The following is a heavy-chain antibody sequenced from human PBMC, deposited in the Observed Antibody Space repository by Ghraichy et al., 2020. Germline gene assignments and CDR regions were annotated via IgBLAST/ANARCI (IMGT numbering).Heavy chain of an antibody. D-gene: IGHD3-9*01. CDR1: GGSISSNY. CDR2: IYYSGSA. CDR3: ARDSDYDILTGLIAFDI. Sequence: SETLSLTCTVSGGSISSNYWSWIRQPPGKGLEWSGYIYYSGSANYNPSLKSRVTISIDTSKNQFSLKLSSVTAADTAVYYCARDSDYDILTGLIAFDIWGXGXMXXVS. J-gene: IGHJ3*02. V-gene: IGHV4-59*01.